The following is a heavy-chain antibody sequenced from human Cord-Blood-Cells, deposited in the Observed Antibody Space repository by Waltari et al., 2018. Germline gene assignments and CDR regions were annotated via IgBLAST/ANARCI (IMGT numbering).Heavy chain of an antibody. Sequence: QVQLVQSGAEVKKPGASVKVSCKASGYTFTGYYMHWVRHAPGQGLEWMGWINPNSGGTNYAQKFQGRVTMTRDTSISTAYMELSRLRSDDTAVYYCAIDGCSSTSCYAFDIWGQGTMVTVSS. CDR2: INPNSGGT. J-gene: IGHJ3*02. CDR1: GYTFTGYY. CDR3: AIDGCSSTSCYAFDI. V-gene: IGHV1-2*02. D-gene: IGHD2-2*01.